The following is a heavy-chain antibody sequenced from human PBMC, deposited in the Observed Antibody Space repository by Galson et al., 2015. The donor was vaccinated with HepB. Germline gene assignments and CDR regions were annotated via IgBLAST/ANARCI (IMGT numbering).Heavy chain of an antibody. Sequence: PALVKPTQTLALTCTFSGFSLSTSGVGVGWIRQPPGKTLEWLALIYWDDDKRYSPSLKSRLTVIKDISKNQVILIMTNVDPVDTATYYCAHRLGGASGGWNEGYFDYWGLGTLVTVSS. CDR3: AHRLGGASGGWNEGYFDY. V-gene: IGHV2-5*02. CDR1: GFSLSTSGVG. J-gene: IGHJ4*02. D-gene: IGHD6-19*01. CDR2: IYWDDDK.